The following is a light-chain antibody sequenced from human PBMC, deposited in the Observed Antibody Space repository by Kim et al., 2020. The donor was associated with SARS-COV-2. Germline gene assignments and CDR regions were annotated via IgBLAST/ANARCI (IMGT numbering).Light chain of an antibody. CDR2: DKD. CDR3: NSRDNNTNLWV. Sequence: SSELTQDPAVSVALGQTVRITCQGDSLRSYYASWYQQKPGQAPVLVIYDKDNRPSGIPDRFSGSGSGNTASLTITGAQAEDEAGYYCNSRDNNTNLWVFGGGTKVTVL. CDR1: SLRSYY. J-gene: IGLJ3*02. V-gene: IGLV3-19*01.